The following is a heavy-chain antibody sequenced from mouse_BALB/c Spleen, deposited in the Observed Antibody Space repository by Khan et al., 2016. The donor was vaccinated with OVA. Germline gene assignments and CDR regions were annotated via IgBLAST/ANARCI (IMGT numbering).Heavy chain of an antibody. V-gene: IGHV9-3-1*01. CDR1: GYTFTKSG. Sequence: QIQLVQSGPELKKPGETVKISCKASGYTFTKSGMNWVKQAPGKGLKWMGWINIYTGEPTYADDFKGRFAFSLETSASTAYLQINNLKNEDTSTYFCARPPCFSYVTDNWGQGTSVTVSS. CDR3: ARPPCFSYVTDN. J-gene: IGHJ4*01. CDR2: INIYTGEP.